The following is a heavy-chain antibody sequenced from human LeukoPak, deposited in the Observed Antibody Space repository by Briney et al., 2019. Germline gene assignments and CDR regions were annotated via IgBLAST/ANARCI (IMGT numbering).Heavy chain of an antibody. CDR1: GYTFTSYG. Sequence: ASVKVSCKASGYTFTSYGISWVRQAPGQGLEWMGWISAYNGNTNYAQKLQGSVTMTTDTSTSTAYMELRSLRSDDTAVYYCARDDYYYGSGSYYNGATLGFDYWGQGTLVTVSS. J-gene: IGHJ4*02. CDR2: ISAYNGNT. D-gene: IGHD3-10*01. V-gene: IGHV1-18*01. CDR3: ARDDYYYGSGSYYNGATLGFDY.